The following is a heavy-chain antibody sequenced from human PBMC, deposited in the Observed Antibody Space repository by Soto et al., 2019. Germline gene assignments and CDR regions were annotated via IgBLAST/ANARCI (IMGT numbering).Heavy chain of an antibody. D-gene: IGHD2-8*01. Sequence: SETLSLTCAVYGGSFSGYYWSWIRQPPGKGLEWIGEINDSGSTNYNPSLKSRVTISVDTSKNQFSLKLSSVTAADTAVYYCARDVLMVYATHYYYYYGMDVWGQGTTVTVSS. V-gene: IGHV4-34*01. CDR2: INDSGST. CDR1: GGSFSGYY. CDR3: ARDVLMVYATHYYYYYGMDV. J-gene: IGHJ6*02.